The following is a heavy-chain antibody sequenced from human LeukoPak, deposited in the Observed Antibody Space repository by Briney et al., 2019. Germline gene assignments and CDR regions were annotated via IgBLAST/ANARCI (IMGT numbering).Heavy chain of an antibody. CDR2: IYTSGST. D-gene: IGHD6-19*01. V-gene: IGHV4-4*07. J-gene: IGHJ6*02. CDR3: GRGGAVAAPGTYYYYGMDV. Sequence: SETLSLTCTVSGGSISSYYWSWIRQPAGKGLEWIGRIYTSGSTNYNPSLKSRVTMSVDTSKNQFSLKLSSVTAADTAVYYCGRGGAVAAPGTYYYYGMDVWGQGTTVTVSS. CDR1: GGSISSYY.